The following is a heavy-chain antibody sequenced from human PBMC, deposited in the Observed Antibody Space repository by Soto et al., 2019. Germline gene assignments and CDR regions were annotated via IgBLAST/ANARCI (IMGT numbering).Heavy chain of an antibody. CDR2: ISYDVSNN. Sequence: GGSLRLSCAASGFTFSTYTIHWVRQAPGKGLEWVALISYDVSNNYYADSVKGRFTISRDNSKNTLYLQMTSLRAGDTAVYFCARGSQYYYDGSGPLDCWGQGTLVTVSS. CDR3: ARGSQYYYDGSGPLDC. CDR1: GFTFSTYT. J-gene: IGHJ4*02. D-gene: IGHD3-22*01. V-gene: IGHV3-30-3*01.